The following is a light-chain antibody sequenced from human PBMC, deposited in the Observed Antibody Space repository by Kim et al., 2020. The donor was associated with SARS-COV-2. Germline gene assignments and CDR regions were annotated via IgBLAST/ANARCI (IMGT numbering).Light chain of an antibody. V-gene: IGLV1-47*01. CDR1: SSNIGSNY. CDR2: RNN. J-gene: IGLJ3*02. CDR3: ATWDESLSGWV. Sequence: QSVLTQPPSASGTPGQRVSISCSGSSSNIGSNYVYWYQQLPGTAPKLVIYRNNQRPSGVPDRFSGSTSGTSASLAISGLRSEDEADYYCATWDESLSGWVFGGGTQLTVL.